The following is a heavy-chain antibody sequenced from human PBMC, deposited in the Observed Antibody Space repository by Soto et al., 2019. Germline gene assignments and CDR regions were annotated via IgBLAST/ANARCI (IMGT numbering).Heavy chain of an antibody. Sequence: ETLSLTCTVSGGSISSYYWSWIRQPPGKGLEWIGYIYYSGSTNYNPSLKSRVTISVDTSKNQFSLKLSSVTAADTAVYYCARDRYCTNGVCDAFDIWGQGKMVTVSS. J-gene: IGHJ3*02. CDR2: IYYSGST. CDR1: GGSISSYY. D-gene: IGHD2-8*01. V-gene: IGHV4-59*01. CDR3: ARDRYCTNGVCDAFDI.